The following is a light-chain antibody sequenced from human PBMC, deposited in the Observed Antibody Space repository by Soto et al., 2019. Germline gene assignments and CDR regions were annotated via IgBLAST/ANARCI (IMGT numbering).Light chain of an antibody. CDR1: QSVSSN. CDR3: HQYNNWPQT. CDR2: GAS. J-gene: IGKJ1*01. V-gene: IGKV3-15*01. Sequence: ETVVTQSPATLSVSPGERATLSCRASQSVSSNLAWYQQKPGQAPRLLISGASTRATGLPARFSGSGSGTEFTLTISSLQSEDFAVYYCHQYNNWPQTFGQGTKVDIK.